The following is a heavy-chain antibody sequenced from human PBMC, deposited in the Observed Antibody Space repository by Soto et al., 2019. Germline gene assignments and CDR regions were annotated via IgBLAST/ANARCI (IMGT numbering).Heavy chain of an antibody. CDR1: GFTFSSYA. V-gene: IGHV3-23*01. CDR3: AKSGGDYCSASYPFWY. J-gene: IGHJ4*02. CDR2: INSSGGST. Sequence: EVQLLESGGCLVQPGGSLRLSCASSGFTFSSYAMSWVRQAPGKGLEWVSTINSSGGSTYYADSVKGRFTISRDNSKTSLYLQMSSLRAGDTAVYYCAKSGGDYCSASYPFWYWGQGTLVTVSS. D-gene: IGHD3-10*01.